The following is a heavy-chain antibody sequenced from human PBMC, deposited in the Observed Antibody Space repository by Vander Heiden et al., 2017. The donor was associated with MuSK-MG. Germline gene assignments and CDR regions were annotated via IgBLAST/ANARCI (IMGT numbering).Heavy chain of an antibody. CDR3: AREGSADVYDYYGMDV. Sequence: EVQLVESGGGLVKPGGSLRLSCAASGFTFRTYTMNWVRQAPGKGLEWVSSITGSSSYIFYAESVRGRLTISRDNARNSLYLQMSSLRAEDTAVYYCAREGSADVYDYYGMDVWGQGTTGTVAS. D-gene: IGHD2-15*01. CDR2: ITGSSSYI. J-gene: IGHJ6*02. CDR1: GFTFRTYT. V-gene: IGHV3-21*02.